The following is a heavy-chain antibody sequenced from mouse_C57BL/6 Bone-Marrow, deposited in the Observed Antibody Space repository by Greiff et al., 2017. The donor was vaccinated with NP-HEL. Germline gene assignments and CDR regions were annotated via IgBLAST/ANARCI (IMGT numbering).Heavy chain of an antibody. CDR3: AKTGSTAMDY. CDR2: IDPSDSYT. Sequence: QVQLQQSGAELVRPGTSVKLSCKASGYTFTSYWMHWVKQRPGQGLEWIGVIDPSDSYTNYNQKFKGKATLTVDTSSSTAYMQLSSLTSEDSAVYYCAKTGSTAMDYWGQGTSVTVSS. D-gene: IGHD1-1*01. CDR1: GYTFTSYW. V-gene: IGHV1-59*01. J-gene: IGHJ4*01.